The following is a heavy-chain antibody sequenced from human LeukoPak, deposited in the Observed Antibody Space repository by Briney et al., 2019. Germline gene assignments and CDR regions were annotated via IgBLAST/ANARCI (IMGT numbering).Heavy chain of an antibody. J-gene: IGHJ6*03. Sequence: ASVKVSCKASGYTFTSYDINWARQATGQGLEWMGWMNPNSGNTGYAQKFQGRVTMTRNTSISTAYMELSSLRSEDTAVYYCARGKRHIFDYYYYYMDVWGKGTTVTVSS. V-gene: IGHV1-8*01. CDR2: MNPNSGNT. D-gene: IGHD3-3*01. CDR3: ARGKRHIFDYYYYYMDV. CDR1: GYTFTSYD.